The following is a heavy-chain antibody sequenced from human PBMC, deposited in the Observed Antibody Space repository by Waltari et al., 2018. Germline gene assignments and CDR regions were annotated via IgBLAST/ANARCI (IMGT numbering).Heavy chain of an antibody. D-gene: IGHD5-18*01. J-gene: IGHJ4*02. CDR3: ARRELDSYGGYYFDY. V-gene: IGHV4-4*08. CDR1: GDSMRSSC. CDR2: IYTTGST. Sequence: QVQLQESGPGLLKPSETLSLTCSGPGDSMRSSCWRSIRQSPETGLEWFGYIYTTGSTNYNPSLERRVSISLDTSKNQFSLNLYSVIAADTAVYYCARRELDSYGGYYFDYWGQGVLVTVSS.